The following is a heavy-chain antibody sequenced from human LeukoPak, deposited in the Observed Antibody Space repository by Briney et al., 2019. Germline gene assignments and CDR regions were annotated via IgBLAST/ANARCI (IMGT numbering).Heavy chain of an antibody. D-gene: IGHD6-6*01. J-gene: IGHJ4*02. CDR3: ASRIAARPVDY. Sequence: KPSETLSLTCTVSGGSISSHYWSWIRQPPGKGLEFIGYIYYSGSTNYNPSLKSRVTISVDTSKNQFSLKLSSVTAADTAVYYCASRIAARPVDYWGQGTLVTVSS. CDR1: GGSISSHY. V-gene: IGHV4-59*11. CDR2: IYYSGST.